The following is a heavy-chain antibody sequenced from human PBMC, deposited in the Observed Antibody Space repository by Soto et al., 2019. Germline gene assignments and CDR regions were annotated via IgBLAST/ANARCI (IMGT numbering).Heavy chain of an antibody. CDR1: GGTFSSYA. D-gene: IGHD4-17*01. Sequence: SVKVSCKASGGTFSSYAISWVRQAPGQGLEGMGGIIPIFGTANYAQKFQGRVTITADESTSTAYMELSSLRSEDTAVYYCARSAHHTLHALPLIGYGDPTPFDYWGQGTLVTVSS. CDR2: IIPIFGTA. V-gene: IGHV1-69*13. J-gene: IGHJ4*02. CDR3: ARSAHHTLHALPLIGYGDPTPFDY.